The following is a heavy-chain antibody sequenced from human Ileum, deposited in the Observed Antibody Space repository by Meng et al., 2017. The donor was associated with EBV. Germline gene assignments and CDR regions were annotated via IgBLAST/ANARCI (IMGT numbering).Heavy chain of an antibody. D-gene: IGHD2-15*01. CDR3: ARGGWSLDY. Sequence: QVRLQESGPGLVKPSETLSLTCTVSGGSISSYYWSWIRQPPGKGLEWIGYIYYSGSTNYNPSLKSRVTISVDTSKNQFSLNLSSVTAADTAVYYCARGGWSLDYWGQGTLVTASS. CDR2: IYYSGST. V-gene: IGHV4-59*08. CDR1: GGSISSYY. J-gene: IGHJ4*02.